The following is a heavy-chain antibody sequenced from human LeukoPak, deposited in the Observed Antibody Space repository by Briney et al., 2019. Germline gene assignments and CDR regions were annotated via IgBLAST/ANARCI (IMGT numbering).Heavy chain of an antibody. V-gene: IGHV3-11*01. J-gene: IGHJ4*02. CDR3: ATSRYYLDY. CDR1: GFKFSDYY. Sequence: GGSLRLSCAASGFKFSDYYMSWVRQAPGRGLERVSSISGSGDTMRYADSVEGRFTIPRDNAKNSVFLQINSLRAEDTAIYYCATSRYYLDYWGQGTLVTASS. CDR2: ISGSGDTM. D-gene: IGHD3-16*02.